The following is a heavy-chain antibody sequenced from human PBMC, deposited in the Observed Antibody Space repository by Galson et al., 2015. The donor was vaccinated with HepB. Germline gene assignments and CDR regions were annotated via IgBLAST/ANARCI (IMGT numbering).Heavy chain of an antibody. J-gene: IGHJ4*02. Sequence: SVKVSCKASGGTFSSYAISWVRQAPGQGLEWMGGIIPIFGTANYAQKFQGRVTITADKSTSTAYMELSSLRSEDTAVYYCARGTLAAAGSLFDYWGQGTLVTVSS. CDR1: GGTFSSYA. CDR3: ARGTLAAAGSLFDY. CDR2: IIPIFGTA. V-gene: IGHV1-69*06. D-gene: IGHD6-13*01.